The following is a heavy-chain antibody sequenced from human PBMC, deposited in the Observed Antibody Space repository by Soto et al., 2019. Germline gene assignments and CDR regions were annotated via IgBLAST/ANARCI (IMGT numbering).Heavy chain of an antibody. J-gene: IGHJ6*02. CDR1: GGSISSGGYS. V-gene: IGHV4-30-2*01. Sequence: SETLSLTCAVSGGSISSGGYSWSWIRQPPGKGLEWIGYIYHSGSTNYNPSLKSRVTISVDRSKNQFSLKLSSVTAADTAVYYCARGPYYYYGMDVWGQGTTVTVSS. CDR3: ARGPYYYYGMDV. CDR2: IYHSGST.